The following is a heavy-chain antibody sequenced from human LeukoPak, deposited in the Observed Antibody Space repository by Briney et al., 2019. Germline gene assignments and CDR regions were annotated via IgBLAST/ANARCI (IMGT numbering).Heavy chain of an antibody. CDR1: GVTFSSAG. D-gene: IGHD5-18*01. V-gene: IGHV3-30*02. CDR2: IRYDESNS. CDR3: AKAGPGYTEPSSVHY. Sequence: GGSPRHSSAASGVTFSSAGMHCGRHAPGKGLEWVAFIRYDESNSFYADSVKGRFTISRDNSKNTLYLQMDSLRAEDTAVFYCAKAGPGYTEPSSVHYWGQGTLVTVSS. J-gene: IGHJ4*02.